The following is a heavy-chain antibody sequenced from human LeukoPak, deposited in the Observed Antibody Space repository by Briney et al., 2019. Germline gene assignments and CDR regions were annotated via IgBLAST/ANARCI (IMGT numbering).Heavy chain of an antibody. D-gene: IGHD2-2*01. CDR2: INHSGST. V-gene: IGHV4-34*01. CDR3: ARKGDIVVVPATFQIDP. CDR1: GGSFSSYY. Sequence: SETLSLTCAVYGGSFSSYYWSWIRQPPGKGLEWIGEINHSGSTNYNPSLKSRVTISVDTSKNQFSLKLSSVTAADTAVYYCARKGDIVVVPATFQIDPWGQGTLVTVSS. J-gene: IGHJ5*02.